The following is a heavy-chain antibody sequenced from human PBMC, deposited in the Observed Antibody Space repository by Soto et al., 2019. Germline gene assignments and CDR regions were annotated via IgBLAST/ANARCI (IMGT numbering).Heavy chain of an antibody. CDR1: GDSFNDYY. CDR3: ARESGGATATLDYYYFYMAV. D-gene: IGHD5-12*01. CDR2: INPNGGVT. J-gene: IGHJ6*03. V-gene: IGHV1-2*04. Sequence: QVQLVQSGAEVRKPGASVTVSCRSSGDSFNDYYIHWVRQAPGQGFEWMGWINPNGGVTKYAQKFQGWVSMTRDTSIRTVYMQLSMLRSDDTSVYYCARESGGATATLDYYYFYMAVWGTGTTVTVSS.